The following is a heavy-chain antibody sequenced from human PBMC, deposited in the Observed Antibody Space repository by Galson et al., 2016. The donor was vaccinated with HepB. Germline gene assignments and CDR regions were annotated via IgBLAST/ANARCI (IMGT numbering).Heavy chain of an antibody. CDR1: GFTFNGYY. V-gene: IGHV3-11*05. J-gene: IGHJ4*02. D-gene: IGHD1-14*01. CDR3: ARDGIKNDY. Sequence: SLRLSCAASGFTFNGYYMSWIRQAPGKGLEWLSYISGSGGFAKYADSVKGRFTISRDNAKNSLYLQMNSLRAEDTAVYYCARDGIKNDYWGQGALVTVSS. CDR2: ISGSGGFA.